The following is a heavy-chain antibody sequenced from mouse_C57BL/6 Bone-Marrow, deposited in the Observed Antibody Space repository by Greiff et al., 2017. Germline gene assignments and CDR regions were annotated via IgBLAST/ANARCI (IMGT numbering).Heavy chain of an antibody. V-gene: IGHV1-85*01. CDR3: GRSAFGDY. CDR1: GYPFTSYD. J-gene: IGHJ2*01. CDR2: IYPRDGST. Sequence: VQLQQSGPELVKPGASVKLSCKASGYPFTSYDINWVKQRPGQGLEWIGWIYPRDGSTKYNEKFTGTATLTVYTSSSTAYMELHSLKSEDYAGYVWGRSAFGDYWGQGTTLTVSS.